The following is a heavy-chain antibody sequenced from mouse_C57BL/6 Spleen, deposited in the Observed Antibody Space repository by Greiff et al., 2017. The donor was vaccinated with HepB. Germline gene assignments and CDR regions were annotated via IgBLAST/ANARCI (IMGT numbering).Heavy chain of an antibody. D-gene: IGHD2-5*01. CDR3: ARGTIVTHWYFDV. CDR2: IDPSDSYT. V-gene: IGHV1-69*01. CDR1: GYTFTSYW. Sequence: QVQLQQPGAELVMPGASVKLSCKASGYTFTSYWMHWVKQRPGQGLEWIGEIDPSDSYTNYNQKFKGKSTLTVDKSSSTAYMQLSSLTSEDSAVYYCARGTIVTHWYFDVWGTGTTVTVSS. J-gene: IGHJ1*03.